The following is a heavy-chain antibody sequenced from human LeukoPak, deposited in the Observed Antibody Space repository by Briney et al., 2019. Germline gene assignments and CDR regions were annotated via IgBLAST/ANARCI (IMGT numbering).Heavy chain of an antibody. CDR2: IYYSGST. J-gene: IGHJ4*02. D-gene: IGHD2-15*01. Sequence: SETLSLTCTVSGGSISSSSYYWGWIRQPPGKGLEWIGSIYYSGSTYYNPSLKSRVTMSVDTSKNQFSLKLNSVTAADTAVYYCARVYCSGGSCYSEGFDYWGQGTLVTVSS. V-gene: IGHV4-39*07. CDR3: ARVYCSGGSCYSEGFDY. CDR1: GGSISSSSYY.